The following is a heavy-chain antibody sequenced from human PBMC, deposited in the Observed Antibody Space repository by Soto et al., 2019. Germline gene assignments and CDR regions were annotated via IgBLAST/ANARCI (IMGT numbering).Heavy chain of an antibody. CDR2: IYYSGST. CDR3: ARSPLYCGGDCYAFDI. J-gene: IGHJ3*02. Sequence: SETLSLTCTVSGGSISSYYWSWIRQPPGKGLEWIGYIYYSGSTNYNPSLKSRVTISVDTSKNQFSLKLSSVTAADTAVYYCARSPLYCGGDCYAFDIWGQGTMVTVSS. V-gene: IGHV4-59*01. D-gene: IGHD2-21*02. CDR1: GGSISSYY.